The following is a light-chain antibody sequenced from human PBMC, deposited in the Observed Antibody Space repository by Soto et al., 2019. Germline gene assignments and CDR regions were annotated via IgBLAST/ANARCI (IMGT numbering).Light chain of an antibody. V-gene: IGKV3-15*01. CDR2: GAS. J-gene: IGKJ2*01. CDR3: QQSNNWPYT. CDR1: QSVSHN. Sequence: EILMTQSPATLSVSPGERATLSCRASQSVSHNLAWYQQKPGQAPRLLFYGASIRAIGIPARFSGSGSGTEFTITISSLQSEDFAIYYCQQSNNWPYTFGQGTKLEIK.